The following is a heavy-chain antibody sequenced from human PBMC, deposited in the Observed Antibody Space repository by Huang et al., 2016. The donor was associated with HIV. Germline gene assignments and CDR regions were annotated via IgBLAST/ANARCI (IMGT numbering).Heavy chain of an antibody. CDR2: IYGGGTT. V-gene: IGHV3-53*01. Sequence: EVQLVESGGGLIQPGGSLRLSCAASGFTVSTNYMTWVRQAPGKGLGWVSIIYGGGTTYYADSVKGRFTISRDDSENTLYLHMTSLRAGDTAVYYCAKEGDTGAALGYWGQGTLVTVS. J-gene: IGHJ4*02. CDR3: AKEGDTGAALGY. CDR1: GFTVSTNY. D-gene: IGHD2-8*02.